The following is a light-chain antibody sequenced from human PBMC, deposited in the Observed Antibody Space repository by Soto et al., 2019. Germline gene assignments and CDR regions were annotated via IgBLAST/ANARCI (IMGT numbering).Light chain of an antibody. CDR2: DAS. CDR1: QSVSTR. Sequence: DIQMTQSPSSLSASVGDRVTIICRASQSVSTRLAWYQQKPGKAPKVLIYDASSWAGGVPSRFTGSGSGTDFTLTINSLQAEDFAIYYCQQTRSYPSTFGGGTKVDIK. J-gene: IGKJ4*01. V-gene: IGKV1-5*02. CDR3: QQTRSYPST.